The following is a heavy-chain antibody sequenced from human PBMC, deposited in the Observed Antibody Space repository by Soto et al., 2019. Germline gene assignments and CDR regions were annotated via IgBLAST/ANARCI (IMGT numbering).Heavy chain of an antibody. J-gene: IGHJ6*02. D-gene: IGHD1-26*01. CDR1: GYTFTSYG. CDR3: ARDRGGGSYPYYCSCSGMDV. Sequence: QVQLVQSGAEVKKPGASVKVSCKASGYTFTSYGISWVRQAPGQGLERMGWISAYNGNTNYAQKLQGRVTMTTDTSASTVTMELRRLRYDDTDVYYCARDRGGGSYPYYCSCSGMDVWGQGTTVTVSS. V-gene: IGHV1-18*01. CDR2: ISAYNGNT.